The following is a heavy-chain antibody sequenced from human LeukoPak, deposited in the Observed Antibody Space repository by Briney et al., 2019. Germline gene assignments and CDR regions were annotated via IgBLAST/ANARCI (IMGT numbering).Heavy chain of an antibody. J-gene: IGHJ4*02. V-gene: IGHV4-59*01. CDR2: IYYSGST. CDR1: GGSISSYY. Sequence: SETLSLTCTVSGGSISSYYWSWIRQPPGKGLEWIGYIYYSGSTNHNPSLKSRVTISVDTSKNQFSLKLSSVTAADTAVYYCARDSTYYYGSGSYSNFDYWGQGTLVTVSS. CDR3: ARDSTYYYGSGSYSNFDY. D-gene: IGHD3-10*01.